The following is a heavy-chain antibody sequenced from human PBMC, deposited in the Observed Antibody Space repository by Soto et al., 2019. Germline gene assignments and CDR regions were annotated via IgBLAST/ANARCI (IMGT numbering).Heavy chain of an antibody. D-gene: IGHD5-12*01. CDR3: AAGGGLPRYY. V-gene: IGHV4-30-2*01. CDR1: GGSISSGGYS. J-gene: IGHJ4*02. Sequence: SEMLSLTCAVSGGSISSGGYSWSWIRQPPGKGLEWIGYIYHSGSTYYNPSLKSRVTISVDRSKNQFSLKLSSVTAADTVVYYCAAGGGLPRYYWGQGTLVTVSS. CDR2: IYHSGST.